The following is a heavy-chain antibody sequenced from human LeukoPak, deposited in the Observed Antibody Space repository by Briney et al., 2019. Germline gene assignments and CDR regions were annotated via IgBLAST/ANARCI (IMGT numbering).Heavy chain of an antibody. V-gene: IGHV1-69*04. CDR2: IIPILGIA. CDR1: GYTFTNYG. Sequence: SVKVSCKASGYTFTNYGIIWVRQAPGQGLEWMGRIIPILGIANYAQKFQGRVTITADKSTSTAYMELSSLRSEDTAVYYCARETPSEYDILTGYHPFDYWGQGTLVTVSS. D-gene: IGHD3-9*01. J-gene: IGHJ4*02. CDR3: ARETPSEYDILTGYHPFDY.